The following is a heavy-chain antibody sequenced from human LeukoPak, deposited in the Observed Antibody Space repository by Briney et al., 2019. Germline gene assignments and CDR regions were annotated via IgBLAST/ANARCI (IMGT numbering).Heavy chain of an antibody. D-gene: IGHD3-22*01. V-gene: IGHV3-30*02. CDR3: AKERRYYDSSGYLDYFDY. CDR1: GFTFSSYG. CDR2: IRYDGSNK. Sequence: GGSLRLSCAASGFTFSSYGMHWVRQAPGKGLEWVAFIRYDGSNKYYADSVKGRFTISRDNSKNTLYLQMNSLRAEDTAVYYCAKERRYYDSSGYLDYFDYWGQGTLVTVSS. J-gene: IGHJ4*02.